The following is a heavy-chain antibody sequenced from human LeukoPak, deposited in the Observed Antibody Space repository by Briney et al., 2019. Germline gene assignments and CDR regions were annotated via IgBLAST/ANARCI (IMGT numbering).Heavy chain of an antibody. D-gene: IGHD5-12*01. CDR1: GDSINSGDHY. J-gene: IGHJ4*02. V-gene: IGHV4-30-4*01. CDR3: ARAAAGTNTYYYFDY. Sequence: PSQTLSLTCTVSGDSINSGDHYWSWIRQPPGKGLEWIGYIHYRGSTYYNPSLKSRVIISGDMSKNQFSLSLNSLTAADSAVYYCARAAAGTNTYYYFDYWGQGTLVTVSS. CDR2: IHYRGST.